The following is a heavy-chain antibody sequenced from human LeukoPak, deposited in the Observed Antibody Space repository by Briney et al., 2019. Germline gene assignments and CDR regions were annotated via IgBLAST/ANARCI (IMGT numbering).Heavy chain of an antibody. J-gene: IGHJ4*02. Sequence: SGGSLRLSCTASGFTFSSYAMNWVRQAPGKGLDWVSVITNGGTTYYADSAKGRFTISRDNSKSTLFLQMNSLRAEDTAIYYCTKDLSALQWAGDETTVTEGYWGQGTLVTVSS. D-gene: IGHD4-17*01. CDR3: TKDLSALQWAGDETTVTEGY. CDR2: ITNGGTT. CDR1: GFTFSSYA. V-gene: IGHV3-23*01.